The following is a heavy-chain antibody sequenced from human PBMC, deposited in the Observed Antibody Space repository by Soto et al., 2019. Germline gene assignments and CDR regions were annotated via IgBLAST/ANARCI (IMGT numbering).Heavy chain of an antibody. Sequence: QVQLVESGGDLVKPGGSLRLSCVASGFSFSDYSMTWMRQAPGGGLDFVAVISNTAITDYYAASVKGRFTISRDNARNSVYLQMDSLRAEDAAVYYCARDLHQILSHKHYYYYLDVWGTGTTVTVSS. CDR3: ARDLHQILSHKHYYYYLDV. D-gene: IGHD2-2*01. CDR2: ISNTAITD. V-gene: IGHV3-11*01. J-gene: IGHJ6*03. CDR1: GFSFSDYS.